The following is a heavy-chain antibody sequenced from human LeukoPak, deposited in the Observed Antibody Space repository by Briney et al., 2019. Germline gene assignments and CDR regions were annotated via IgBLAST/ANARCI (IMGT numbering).Heavy chain of an antibody. CDR2: LHTSGST. J-gene: IGHJ4*02. Sequence: SETLSLTCTVSGGSISSYYWSWIRQPAGEGLEWIGRLHTSGSTHYNPSLKSRVTMSVDTSKKQFSLKLSSVTAADTAVYYCARDFGYGDYFFDDWGQGTLVTVSS. CDR3: ARDFGYGDYFFDD. CDR1: GGSISSYY. D-gene: IGHD4-17*01. V-gene: IGHV4-4*07.